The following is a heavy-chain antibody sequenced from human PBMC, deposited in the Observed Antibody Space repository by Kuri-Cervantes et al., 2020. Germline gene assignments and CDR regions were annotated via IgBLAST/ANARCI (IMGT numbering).Heavy chain of an antibody. Sequence: GESLKISCAAPGFTFSSYAMSWVRQAPGKGLEWVSAISGSGGSTYYADSVKGRFTISRDNSKNTLYLQMNSLRAEDTAVYYCAKSSMITFGGVIVPDFFDYWGQGTLVTVSS. CDR2: ISGSGGST. D-gene: IGHD3-16*02. V-gene: IGHV3-23*01. CDR1: GFTFSSYA. CDR3: AKSSMITFGGVIVPDFFDY. J-gene: IGHJ4*02.